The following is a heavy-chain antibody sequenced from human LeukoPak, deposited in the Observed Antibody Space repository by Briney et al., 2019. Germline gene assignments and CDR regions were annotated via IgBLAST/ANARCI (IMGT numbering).Heavy chain of an antibody. J-gene: IGHJ4*02. CDR3: AKAIVNYDILTGYPDY. D-gene: IGHD3-9*01. CDR1: GFTFSSYA. Sequence: GSLRLSCAASGFTFSSYAMSWVRQAPGKGLEWVSAINGSGGSTYYADSVRGRFTISRDNSKNTLYLQMNSLRAEDTAVYYCAKAIVNYDILTGYPDYWGQGTLVTVSS. V-gene: IGHV3-23*01. CDR2: INGSGGST.